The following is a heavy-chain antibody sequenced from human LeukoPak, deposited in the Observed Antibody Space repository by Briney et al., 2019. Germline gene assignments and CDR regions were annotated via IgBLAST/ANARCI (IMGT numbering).Heavy chain of an antibody. Sequence: SVKVSCKAPGGTFSSYAISWVRQAPGQGLEWMGGIIPIFGTANYAQKFQGRVTITADESTSTAYMELSSLRSEDTAVYYCARDLASSGYYWDWGQGTLVTVSS. J-gene: IGHJ4*02. CDR1: GGTFSSYA. CDR3: ARDLASSGYYWD. CDR2: IIPIFGTA. D-gene: IGHD3-22*01. V-gene: IGHV1-69*01.